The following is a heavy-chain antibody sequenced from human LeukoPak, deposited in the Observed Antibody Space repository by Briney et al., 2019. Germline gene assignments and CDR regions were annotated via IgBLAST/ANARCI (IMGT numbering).Heavy chain of an antibody. J-gene: IGHJ4*02. CDR3: MAESSSPWEGY. CDR1: GFTFSSYW. D-gene: IGHD6-6*01. V-gene: IGHV3-7*01. Sequence: GGSLRLSCAASGFTFSSYWMSWVRQAPGKGLEWVANIKQDGSEKYYVDSVKGRFTISRDNAKNSLYLQMNSLRAEDTAVYYCMAESSSPWEGYWGQGTLVSVSS. CDR2: IKQDGSEK.